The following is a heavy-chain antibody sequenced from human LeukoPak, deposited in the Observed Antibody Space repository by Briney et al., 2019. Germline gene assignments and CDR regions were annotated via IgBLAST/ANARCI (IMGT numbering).Heavy chain of an antibody. Sequence: GGSLRLSCAASGFTVSSNYMNWVRQAPGKGLEWVSVIYSGGSTYYADSVKGRFTISRDNSKNTLYLQMNSLRAEDTAVYYCGREPYGGNLYYFDYWGQGTLVTVSS. CDR3: GREPYGGNLYYFDY. D-gene: IGHD4-23*01. CDR2: IYSGGST. CDR1: GFTVSSNY. J-gene: IGHJ4*02. V-gene: IGHV3-53*01.